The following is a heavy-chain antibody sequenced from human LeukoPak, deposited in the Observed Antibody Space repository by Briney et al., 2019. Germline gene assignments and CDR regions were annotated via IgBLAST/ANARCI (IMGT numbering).Heavy chain of an antibody. CDR3: ARERLDDLYYYYGMDV. V-gene: IGHV1-3*01. CDR2: INAGNGNT. Sequence: ASVKVSCKASGYTFTSYAMHWVRQAPRQRLEWMGWINAGNGNTKYSQKFQGRVTITRDTSASTAYMELSSLRSEDTAVYYCARERLDDLYYYYGMDVWGQGTTVTVSS. J-gene: IGHJ6*02. CDR1: GYTFTSYA. D-gene: IGHD3-3*01.